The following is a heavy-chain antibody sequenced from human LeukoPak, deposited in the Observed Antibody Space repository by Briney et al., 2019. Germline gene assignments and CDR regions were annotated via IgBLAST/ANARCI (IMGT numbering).Heavy chain of an antibody. CDR3: ATSMATPYFDY. Sequence: SETLSLTCTVSGGSISSSSYYWGWIRQPPGKGLEWIGGIYYSGSTYYNPSLKSRVTISVDTSKNQFSLKLSSVTAADTAVYYCATSMATPYFDYWGQGTLVTVSS. CDR1: GGSISSSSYY. J-gene: IGHJ4*02. CDR2: IYYSGST. D-gene: IGHD5-24*01. V-gene: IGHV4-39*07.